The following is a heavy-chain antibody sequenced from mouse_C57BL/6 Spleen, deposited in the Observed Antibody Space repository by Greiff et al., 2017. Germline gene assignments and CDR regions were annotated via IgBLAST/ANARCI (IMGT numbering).Heavy chain of an antibody. CDR1: GFSLTSYG. Sequence: QVQLKESGPGLVAPSQSLSITCTVSGFSLTSYGVDWVRQSPGKGLEWLGVIWGVGSTNYNSALKSRLSISKDNSKSQVFLKMTSLQTDDTAMYYCASGAYWGQGTLVTVSA. CDR2: IWGVGST. CDR3: ASGAY. J-gene: IGHJ3*01. V-gene: IGHV2-6*01.